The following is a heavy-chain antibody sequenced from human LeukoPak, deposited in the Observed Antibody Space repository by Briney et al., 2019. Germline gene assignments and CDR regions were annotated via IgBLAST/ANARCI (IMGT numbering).Heavy chain of an antibody. D-gene: IGHD4-17*01. V-gene: IGHV3-23*01. CDR3: AKDPDYGDYAFDY. CDR1: GFTFSSYA. Sequence: PGGSLRLPCAASGFTFSSYAMSWVRQAPGKGLEWVSAISGSGGSTYYADSVKGRFTISRDNSKNTLYLQMNSLRAGDTAVYYCAKDPDYGDYAFDYWGQGTLVTVSS. CDR2: ISGSGGST. J-gene: IGHJ4*02.